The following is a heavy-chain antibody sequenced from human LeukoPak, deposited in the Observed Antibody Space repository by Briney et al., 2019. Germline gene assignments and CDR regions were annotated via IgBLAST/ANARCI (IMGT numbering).Heavy chain of an antibody. CDR3: ARYISGCSFDY. CDR1: GFTFSSYE. J-gene: IGHJ4*02. Sequence: GGSLRLSCAASGFTFSSYEMNWVRQAPGKGLEWVSYISSSGNTMYYADSVEGRFTISRDNAKNSLHLQMDSLRAEDTAVYYCARYISGCSFDYWGQGTLVTVSS. CDR2: ISSSGNTM. D-gene: IGHD6-19*01. V-gene: IGHV3-48*03.